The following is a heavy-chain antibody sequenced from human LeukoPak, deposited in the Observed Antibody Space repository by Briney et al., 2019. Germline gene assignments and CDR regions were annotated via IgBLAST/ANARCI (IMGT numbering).Heavy chain of an antibody. D-gene: IGHD1-26*01. CDR3: ARDGGGWDKLRY. V-gene: IGHV1-2*02. CDR1: GYTFTGYY. CDR2: INPNSGGT. Sequence: ASVKVSCKASGYTFTGYYMHWVRQAPGQGLEWMGWINPNSGGTSYAQKFQGRVTMTRDTSISTAYMELSRLRSDDTAVYYCARDGGGWDKLRYWGQGTLVTVSS. J-gene: IGHJ4*02.